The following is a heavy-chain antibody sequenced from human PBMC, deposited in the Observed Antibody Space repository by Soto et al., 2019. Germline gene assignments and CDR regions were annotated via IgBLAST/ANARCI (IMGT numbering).Heavy chain of an antibody. CDR1: GGSVSSGSYY. J-gene: IGHJ2*01. CDR3: ARLAVAGTIRYFDL. V-gene: IGHV4-61*01. Sequence: QVQLQESGPGLVKPSETLSLTCTVSGGSVSSGSYYWSWIRQPPGKGLEWIGYIYYSGSTNYNPSLKSRVTISVDTSKNQFSLKLSSVTAADTAVYYCARLAVAGTIRYFDLWGRGTLVTVSS. D-gene: IGHD6-19*01. CDR2: IYYSGST.